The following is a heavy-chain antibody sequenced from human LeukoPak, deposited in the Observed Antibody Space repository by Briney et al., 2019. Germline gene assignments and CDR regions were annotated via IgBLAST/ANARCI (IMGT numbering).Heavy chain of an antibody. V-gene: IGHV3-53*01. CDR2: IYSGGST. J-gene: IGHJ4*02. D-gene: IGHD2-21*02. CDR3: AREPAAYCGGDCYFDY. Sequence: GFSLSLSCPASGFTVSSNYMSWVRQAPGKGLDWVSVIYSGGSTYYADSVKGRFTISRDNSKNTLYLQMNSLRAEDTAVYYCAREPAAYCGGDCYFDYWGQGTLVTVSS. CDR1: GFTVSSNY.